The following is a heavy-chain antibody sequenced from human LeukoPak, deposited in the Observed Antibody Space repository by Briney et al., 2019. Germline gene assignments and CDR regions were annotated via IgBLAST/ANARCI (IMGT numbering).Heavy chain of an antibody. CDR1: DYSISSDYY. D-gene: IGHD5-18*01. Sequence: SETLSLTCGVSDYSISSDYYWGWIRQPPGKGLEWIGSIYHSGTAYYNPSLNSRVTISVDTSKNQFSLKLNSVTAADTAVYYCARVWGYTYGYFDYWGQGTLVTVFS. CDR2: IYHSGTA. CDR3: ARVWGYTYGYFDY. V-gene: IGHV4-38-2*01. J-gene: IGHJ4*02.